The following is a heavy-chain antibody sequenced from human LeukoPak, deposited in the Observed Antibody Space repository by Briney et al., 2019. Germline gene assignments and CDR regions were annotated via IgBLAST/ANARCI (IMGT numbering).Heavy chain of an antibody. J-gene: IGHJ4*02. V-gene: IGHV3-23*01. Sequence: GGSLRLSCAASGFTFSSYAMSWVRQAPGKGLEWVSAISGSGGSTYHADSVKGRFTISRDNSKNTLYLQMNSLRAEDTAVYYCAKDLLHYDSSGYSHWGQGTLVTVSS. CDR1: GFTFSSYA. D-gene: IGHD3-22*01. CDR2: ISGSGGST. CDR3: AKDLLHYDSSGYSH.